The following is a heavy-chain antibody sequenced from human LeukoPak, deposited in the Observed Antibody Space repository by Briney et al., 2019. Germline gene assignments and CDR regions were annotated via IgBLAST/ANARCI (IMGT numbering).Heavy chain of an antibody. J-gene: IGHJ4*02. V-gene: IGHV3-48*03. CDR3: TSLLGYCSGGSCY. Sequence: PGGSLRLSCAASGFTFSSYEMNWVRQAPGKGLEWVSYISSSGSTIYYADSVKGRFTISRDNAKNSLYLQMNSLKTEDTAVYYCTSLLGYCSGGSCYWGQGTLVTVSS. CDR1: GFTFSSYE. D-gene: IGHD2-15*01. CDR2: ISSSGSTI.